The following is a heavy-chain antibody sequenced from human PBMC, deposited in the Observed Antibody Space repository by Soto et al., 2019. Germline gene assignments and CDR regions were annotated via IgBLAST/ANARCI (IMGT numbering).Heavy chain of an antibody. J-gene: IGHJ4*02. Sequence: GGSLRLSCAASGFTFSSYSMNWVRQAPGKGLEWVSYISSSSSTIYYADSVKGRFTISRDSAKNSLYLQMNSLRAEDTAVYYCAKDPRYYDFWSGPYYFDYWGQGTLVTVSS. CDR2: ISSSSSTI. CDR1: GFTFSSYS. V-gene: IGHV3-48*01. CDR3: AKDPRYYDFWSGPYYFDY. D-gene: IGHD3-3*01.